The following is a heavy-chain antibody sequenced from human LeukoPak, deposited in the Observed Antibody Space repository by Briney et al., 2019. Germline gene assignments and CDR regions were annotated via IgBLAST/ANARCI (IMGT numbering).Heavy chain of an antibody. Sequence: SETLSLTCTVSGGSISSYYWSWLRQPPGKGLEWLGYIYYSGSTNYIPSLKSRVTISVDTSKNQFSLKLSSVTAADTAVYYCARTSSVASVVMDYWGQGTLVTVSS. J-gene: IGHJ4*02. CDR1: GGSISSYY. V-gene: IGHV4-59*01. CDR3: ARTSSVASVVMDY. D-gene: IGHD4-23*01. CDR2: IYYSGST.